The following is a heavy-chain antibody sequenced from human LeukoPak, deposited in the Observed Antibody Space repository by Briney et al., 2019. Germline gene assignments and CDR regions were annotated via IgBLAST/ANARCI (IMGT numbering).Heavy chain of an antibody. CDR3: ARQGYCSGGSCYKFFDY. D-gene: IGHD2-15*01. V-gene: IGHV4-39*01. J-gene: IGHJ4*02. CDR2: IYYSGGT. Sequence: SETLSLTCTVSGGSISSSSHYWGWIRQPPGKGLEWIGSIYYSGGTYYNLSLKSRVTISVDTSNNQFSLKLSSVTAADTAVYYCARQGYCSGGSCYKFFDYWGQGTLVTVSS. CDR1: GGSISSSSHY.